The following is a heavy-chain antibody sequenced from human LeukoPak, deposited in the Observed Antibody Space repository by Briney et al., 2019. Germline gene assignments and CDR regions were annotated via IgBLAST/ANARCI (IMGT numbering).Heavy chain of an antibody. Sequence: SETLSLTCTVSGGSISSYYWSWIRQPPGKGLEWIGYIYYSGSTNYNPSLKSRVTISVDTSKNQFSLKLSSVTAADTAVYYCARGCYYDSSGYYSRPNWFDPWGQGTLVTVSS. J-gene: IGHJ5*02. CDR1: GGSISSYY. CDR3: ARGCYYDSSGYYSRPNWFDP. D-gene: IGHD3-22*01. CDR2: IYYSGST. V-gene: IGHV4-59*01.